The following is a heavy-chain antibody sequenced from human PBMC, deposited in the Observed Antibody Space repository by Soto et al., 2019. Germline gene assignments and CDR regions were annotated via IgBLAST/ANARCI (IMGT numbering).Heavy chain of an antibody. CDR3: ARDRGDGYNFVV. CDR2: IYYSGST. Sequence: QVQLQESGPGLVKPSETLSLTCTVSGGSISSYYWSWIRQPPGKGLEWIGYIYYSGSTNYNPSLKSRVTISVDTSKNQFSLKLSCVTAADTAVYYCARDRGDGYNFVVWGQGTLVTVSS. V-gene: IGHV4-59*01. J-gene: IGHJ4*02. D-gene: IGHD5-12*01. CDR1: GGSISSYY.